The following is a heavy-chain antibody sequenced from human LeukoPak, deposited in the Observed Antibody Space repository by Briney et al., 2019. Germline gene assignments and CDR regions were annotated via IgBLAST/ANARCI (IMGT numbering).Heavy chain of an antibody. J-gene: IGHJ4*02. CDR2: INPNSGGT. Sequence: ASVKVSCKASGYTFTGYYMYWVRQAPGQGLEWMGWINPNSGGTNYAQKFQGRVTMTRDTSISTAYMELGRLRSDDTAVYYCAREGDIVATTIDYWGQETLVTVSS. CDR1: GYTFTGYY. CDR3: AREGDIVATTIDY. D-gene: IGHD5-12*01. V-gene: IGHV1-2*02.